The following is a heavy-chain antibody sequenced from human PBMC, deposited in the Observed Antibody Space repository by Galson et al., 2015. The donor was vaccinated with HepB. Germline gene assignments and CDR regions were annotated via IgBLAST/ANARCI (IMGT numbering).Heavy chain of an antibody. CDR1: GGTFSSYA. Sequence: SVKVSCKASGGTFSSYAISWVRQAPGQGLEWMGGIIPIFGTANYAQKFQGRVTITADESTSTAYMELSSLRSEDTAVYYCAREGGIVGATEHGDYWGQGTLVTVSS. CDR3: AREGGIVGATEHGDY. D-gene: IGHD1-26*01. J-gene: IGHJ4*02. V-gene: IGHV1-69*13. CDR2: IIPIFGTA.